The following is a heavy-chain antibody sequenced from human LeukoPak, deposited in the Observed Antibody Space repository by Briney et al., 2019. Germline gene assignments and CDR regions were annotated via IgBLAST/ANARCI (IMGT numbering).Heavy chain of an antibody. CDR1: GFTFSSYW. Sequence: LPGGSLRLSCAASGFTFSSYWMSWVRQAPGKGLEWVANIKQDGSEKYYVDSVKGRFTTSRDNAKNSLYLQMNSLRAEDTAVYYCARSQYSSSSFYYYYYMDVWGKGTTVAVSS. D-gene: IGHD6-6*01. CDR2: IKQDGSEK. CDR3: ARSQYSSSSFYYYYYMDV. J-gene: IGHJ6*03. V-gene: IGHV3-7*01.